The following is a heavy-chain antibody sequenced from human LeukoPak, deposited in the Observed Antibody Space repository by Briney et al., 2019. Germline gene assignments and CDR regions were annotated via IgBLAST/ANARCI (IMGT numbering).Heavy chain of an antibody. CDR1: GGSISSYY. D-gene: IGHD6-19*01. CDR2: IYTSGST. CDR3: ARDWIAVAGTHAFDI. Sequence: SETLSLTCTVSGGSISSYYWSWLRQPAGKGLEWIGRIYTSGSTNYNPSLKSRVTISVDKSKNQFSLKLSSVTAADTAVYYCARDWIAVAGTHAFDIWGQGTMVTVSS. J-gene: IGHJ3*02. V-gene: IGHV4-4*07.